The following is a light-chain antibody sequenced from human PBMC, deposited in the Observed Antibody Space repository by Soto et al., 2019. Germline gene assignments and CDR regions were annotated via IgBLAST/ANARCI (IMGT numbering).Light chain of an antibody. CDR3: HQSYTTLFT. Sequence: IQMTQSPPSLSASVGDRVTITCRTSQSIDNYLNWYQQKPGKAPKLLIYAASTLQSGVPSRFSASGSETDFTLTISSLQPEDFATYYCHQSYTTLFTFGPGTKVDIK. J-gene: IGKJ3*01. CDR2: AAS. CDR1: QSIDNY. V-gene: IGKV1-39*01.